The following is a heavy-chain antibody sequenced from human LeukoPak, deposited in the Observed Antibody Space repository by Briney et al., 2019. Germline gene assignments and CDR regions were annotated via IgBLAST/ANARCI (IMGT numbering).Heavy chain of an antibody. J-gene: IGHJ4*02. V-gene: IGHV3-21*01. CDR3: ARASPTYYDFWSGSYFDY. Sequence: GGSLRLSCAASGFTFSSYSMNWVRQAPGKGLEWVSSISSSSSYIYYADSVKGRFTISRDNAKNSLYLQMNSLRAEDTAVYYCARASPTYYDFWSGSYFDYWGQGTLVTVPS. D-gene: IGHD3-3*01. CDR2: ISSSSSYI. CDR1: GFTFSSYS.